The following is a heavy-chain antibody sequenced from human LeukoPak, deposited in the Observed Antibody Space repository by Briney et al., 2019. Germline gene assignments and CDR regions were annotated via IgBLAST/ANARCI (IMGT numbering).Heavy chain of an antibody. CDR3: TRGEDGTAAADNWFDP. V-gene: IGHV3-74*01. J-gene: IGHJ5*02. Sequence: GGSLRLSCAASGFTFSSYWMHWVRQAPGKGLVWVSRINSDGSSTSYADSVKGRFTISRDNAKNTLYLQMNSLRAEDTAVYYCTRGEDGTAAADNWFDPWGQGTLVTVSS. CDR1: GFTFSSYW. CDR2: INSDGSST. D-gene: IGHD6-13*01.